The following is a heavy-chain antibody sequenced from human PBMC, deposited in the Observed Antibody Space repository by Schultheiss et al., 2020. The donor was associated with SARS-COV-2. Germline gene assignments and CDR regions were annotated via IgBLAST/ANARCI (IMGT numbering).Heavy chain of an antibody. CDR3: AKDYHFRSGWYKSRVGDGMDV. J-gene: IGHJ6*02. CDR1: GGTFSSYA. V-gene: IGHV1-69*05. Sequence: SVKVSCKASGGTFSSYAISWVRQAPGQGLEWMGGIIPIFGTANYAQKFQGRVTITRDTSASTAYMELSSLRSEDTAVYYCAKDYHFRSGWYKSRVGDGMDVWGQGTTVTVSS. CDR2: IIPIFGTA. D-gene: IGHD6-19*01.